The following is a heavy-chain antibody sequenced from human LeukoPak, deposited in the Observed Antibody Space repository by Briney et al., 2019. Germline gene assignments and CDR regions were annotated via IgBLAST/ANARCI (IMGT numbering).Heavy chain of an antibody. V-gene: IGHV1-2*04. Sequence: ASVKVSCKASGYTFTGYYMHWVRQAPGQGLEWMGWINPNSGGTNYAQKFQGWVTMTRDTSISTAYMELSRLRSDDTAVYYCARGFTSRRYFDWLPYFDYWGQGTLVTVSS. J-gene: IGHJ4*02. CDR1: GYTFTGYY. D-gene: IGHD3-9*01. CDR2: INPNSGGT. CDR3: ARGFTSRRYFDWLPYFDY.